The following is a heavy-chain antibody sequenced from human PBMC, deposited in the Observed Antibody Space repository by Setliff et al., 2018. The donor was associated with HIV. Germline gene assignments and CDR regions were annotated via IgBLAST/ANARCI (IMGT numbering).Heavy chain of an antibody. Sequence: SETLSLTCTVSGASISSSSHHWAWLRQPPGKGLEYIGNIYYSGSTDYNSSLRSRVAISVDTSKNQISLKLTSVTAADAAVYYCAGGEVRSRYVSSRAPFYHYYYYMDVWGKGTTVTVSS. CDR2: IYYSGST. CDR3: AGGEVRSRYVSSRAPFYHYYYYMDV. D-gene: IGHD6-13*01. V-gene: IGHV4-39*07. CDR1: GASISSSSHH. J-gene: IGHJ6*03.